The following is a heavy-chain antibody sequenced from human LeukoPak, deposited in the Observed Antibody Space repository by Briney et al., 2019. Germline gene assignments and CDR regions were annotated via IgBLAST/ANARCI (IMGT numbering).Heavy chain of an antibody. CDR2: IYSSGST. V-gene: IGHV4-59*01. CDR1: GGSISSYH. Sequence: SETLSLTCTVSGGSISSYHWSWIRQPPGKGLECIGYIYSSGSTNYNPSLKSRVTISVDTSKNQFSLKLSSVTAADTAVYYFARARNYYDSSGFYYEGDAFDIWGQGTMVTVSS. J-gene: IGHJ3*02. D-gene: IGHD3-22*01. CDR3: ARARNYYDSSGFYYEGDAFDI.